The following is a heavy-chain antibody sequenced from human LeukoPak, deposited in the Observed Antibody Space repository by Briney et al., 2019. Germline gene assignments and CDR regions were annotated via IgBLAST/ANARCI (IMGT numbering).Heavy chain of an antibody. Sequence: ASETLSLTCAVYGGSFSGYYWSWIRQPPGKGLEWIGEINHSGSTNYNPSLKSRVTISVDTSKNQFSLKLSSVTAADTAVYYCAGGQDSGWFDPWGQGTLVTVSS. CDR2: INHSGST. CDR1: GGSFSGYY. CDR3: AGGQDSGWFDP. J-gene: IGHJ5*02. V-gene: IGHV4-34*01.